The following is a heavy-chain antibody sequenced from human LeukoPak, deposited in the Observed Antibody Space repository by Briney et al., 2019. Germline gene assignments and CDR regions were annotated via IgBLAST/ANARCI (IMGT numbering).Heavy chain of an antibody. CDR3: AREAGGGNSPYGFDI. CDR2: ITSPWCST. CDR1: GYTFTSYY. V-gene: IGHV1-46*01. J-gene: IGHJ3*02. Sequence: GVSVTVSCKASGYTFTSYYMHWVRQAPGQGLEWMGIITSPWCSTSYAQKFQGRVTMTRDTSTSTVYMDLSSLRSEDTAVYYCAREAGGGNSPYGFDIWGQGTMVTVSS. D-gene: IGHD4-23*01.